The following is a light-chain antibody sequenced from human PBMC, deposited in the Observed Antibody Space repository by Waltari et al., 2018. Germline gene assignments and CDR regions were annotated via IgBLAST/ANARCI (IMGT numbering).Light chain of an antibody. V-gene: IGKV1-16*02. Sequence: IQMTQSPSSLSASVGDRVSIACRASQGIDTDLTWFQQKPGKAPKSLIYGASILQSGVPSKFSGSVSGTDFTLTISSLQPGDSATYYCQQYNSWPPSFGQGTKLEIK. CDR2: GAS. J-gene: IGKJ2*03. CDR1: QGIDTD. CDR3: QQYNSWPPS.